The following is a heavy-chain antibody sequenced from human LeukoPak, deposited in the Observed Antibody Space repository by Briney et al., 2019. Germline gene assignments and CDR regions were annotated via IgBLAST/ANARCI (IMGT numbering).Heavy chain of an antibody. Sequence: GGSLRLSCVASGFTFSDYWMSWVRQAPGKGLEWVANIKEDGSENYYVDSVRGRFTTSRDNAKNSLYLQMNSLRAEDTAMYYCARAYAGGIFDSWGQGTLVTVSS. V-gene: IGHV3-7*04. D-gene: IGHD3-16*01. CDR3: ARAYAGGIFDS. CDR1: GFTFSDYW. J-gene: IGHJ4*02. CDR2: IKEDGSEN.